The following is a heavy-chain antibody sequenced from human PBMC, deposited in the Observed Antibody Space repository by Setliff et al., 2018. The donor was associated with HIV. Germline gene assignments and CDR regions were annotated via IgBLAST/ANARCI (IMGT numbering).Heavy chain of an antibody. V-gene: IGHV4-34*01. CDR3: ARGHSYDSHGYYLRGFDI. CDR2: INHSEST. J-gene: IGHJ3*02. CDR1: GGSFSGYY. D-gene: IGHD3-22*01. Sequence: SETLSLTCAVYGGSFSGYYWSWIRQSPGKGLEWIGEINHSESTNYNPSVKRRVTISIDTSKNQISLKLSSVTAADTAVFYCARGHSYDSHGYYLRGFDIWGPGTMVTVSS.